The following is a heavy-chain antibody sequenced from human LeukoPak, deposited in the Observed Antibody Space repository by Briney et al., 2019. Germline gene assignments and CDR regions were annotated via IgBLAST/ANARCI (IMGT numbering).Heavy chain of an antibody. Sequence: SETLSLTCTVSGGSISSYYWSWIRQPPGKGLQWIGQIYHSGSTNFNPSLESRVTISVDKSKNQFSLKLTSVTAADTAVYYCARDGGGCDFWGQGTLVTVSS. CDR2: IYHSGST. J-gene: IGHJ4*02. CDR1: GGSISSYY. D-gene: IGHD6-19*01. V-gene: IGHV4-59*12. CDR3: ARDGGGCDF.